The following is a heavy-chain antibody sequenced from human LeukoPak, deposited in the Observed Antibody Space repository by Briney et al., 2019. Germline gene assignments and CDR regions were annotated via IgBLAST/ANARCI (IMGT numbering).Heavy chain of an antibody. V-gene: IGHV4-30-4*01. Sequence: SQTLSLTCTVSGGSISSGDYYRSWIRQPPGTGLERIGYIYYSGSTYYNPSLKSRVTISVDTSKNQFSLKLSSVTAADTAVYYCASLRGPNGMDVWGQGTTVTVSS. J-gene: IGHJ6*02. CDR1: GGSISSGDYY. CDR2: IYYSGST. CDR3: ASLRGPNGMDV. D-gene: IGHD3-10*01.